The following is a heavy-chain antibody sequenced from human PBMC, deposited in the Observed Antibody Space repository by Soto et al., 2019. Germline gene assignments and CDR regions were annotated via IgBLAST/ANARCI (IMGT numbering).Heavy chain of an antibody. CDR1: GGTFSNSG. Sequence: QLHLVQSGAEVKKPGSSVKVSCKASGGTFSNSGISWVRQAPGQGLEWMGGIIPIFDTTNYAQKLQGRITMSADESTNTVYMDLSNLRSADTGVYYCARAPILVAVTRPENYFDSWGQGTLVTVSS. CDR2: IIPIFDTT. D-gene: IGHD2-21*02. V-gene: IGHV1-69*01. J-gene: IGHJ4*02. CDR3: ARAPILVAVTRPENYFDS.